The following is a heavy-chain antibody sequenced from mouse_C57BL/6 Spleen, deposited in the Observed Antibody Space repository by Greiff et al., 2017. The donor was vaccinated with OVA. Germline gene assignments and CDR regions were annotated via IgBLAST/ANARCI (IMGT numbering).Heavy chain of an antibody. CDR1: GFNIKDDY. J-gene: IGHJ2*01. CDR3: TIYYGSIYFDY. V-gene: IGHV14-4*01. Sequence: EVQLQESGAELVRPGASVKLSCTASGFNIKDDYMHWVKQRPEQGLEWIGWIDPENGDTEYASKFQGKATITADTSSNTAYLQLSSLTSEDTAVYYCTIYYGSIYFDYWGQGTTLTVSS. CDR2: IDPENGDT. D-gene: IGHD1-1*01.